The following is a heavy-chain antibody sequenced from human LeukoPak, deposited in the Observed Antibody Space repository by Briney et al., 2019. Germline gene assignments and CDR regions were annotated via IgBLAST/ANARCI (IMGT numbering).Heavy chain of an antibody. CDR3: ARRSEFGVLYYMDI. V-gene: IGHV3-48*01. CDR1: GCTFSSYS. Sequence: GGSLRLSCVASGCTFSSYSMNWVRQAPGKGLEWVSCISGSSGTIYYADSVKGRFTISRDNAKNSLYLQMNSLRAEDTAVYYCARRSEFGVLYYMDIWGKGTTVTVSS. D-gene: IGHD3-16*01. CDR2: ISGSSGTI. J-gene: IGHJ6*03.